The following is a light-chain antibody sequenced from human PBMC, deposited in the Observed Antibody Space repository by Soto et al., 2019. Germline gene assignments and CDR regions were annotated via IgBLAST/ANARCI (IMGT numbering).Light chain of an antibody. CDR3: GSWDSSLSAYD. V-gene: IGLV1-51*01. Sequence: QSVMMQPPSVSAAPGQKVTISCSGSSSNIGGNSVSWYQQLPGTAPKLLIYDDNKRPSGIPDRFSGSKSGTSATLGITGFQTGDEADYYCGSWDSSLSAYDFGTGTKLTVL. CDR2: DDN. J-gene: IGLJ1*01. CDR1: SSNIGGNS.